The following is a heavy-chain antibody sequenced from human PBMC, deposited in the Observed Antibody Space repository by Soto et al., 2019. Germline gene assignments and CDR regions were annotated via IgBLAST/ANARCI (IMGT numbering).Heavy chain of an antibody. CDR1: GFTFGDYA. J-gene: IGHJ6*02. CDR2: IRSKAYGGTT. Sequence: GGSLRLSCTASGFTFGDYAMSWVRQAPGKGLEWVGFIRSKAYGGTTEYAASVKGRFTISRDDSKSIAYLQMNSLKTEDTAVYYCTRVMTGRNYYGMDVWGQGTTVTV. CDR3: TRVMTGRNYYGMDV. D-gene: IGHD1-1*01. V-gene: IGHV3-49*04.